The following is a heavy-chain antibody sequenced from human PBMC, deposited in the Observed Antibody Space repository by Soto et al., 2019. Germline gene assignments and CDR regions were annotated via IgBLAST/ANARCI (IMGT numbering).Heavy chain of an antibody. J-gene: IGHJ4*02. D-gene: IGHD3-22*01. CDR1: GFTFSSYA. V-gene: IGHV3-23*01. CDR2: ISGSGGST. Sequence: PGGSLRLSCAASGFTFSSYAMSWVRQAPGKGLEWVSAISGSGGSTHYADSVKGRFTISRDNSKNTLYLQMNSLRAEDTAVYYCAKQGEVVVITPLDYWGQGTLVTAPQ. CDR3: AKQGEVVVITPLDY.